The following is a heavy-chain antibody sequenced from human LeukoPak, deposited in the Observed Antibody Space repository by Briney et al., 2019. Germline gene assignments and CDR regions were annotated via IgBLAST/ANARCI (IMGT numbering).Heavy chain of an antibody. CDR1: GFTFSTYW. J-gene: IGHJ4*02. Sequence: GDSLTLPCAASGFTFSTYWMTWLRQPPAKGLEWVANIEHYGNDKYYLDSLKGRFTISRDNTRNSLYLQMDSLRAEDTAVYYCAKVGVAKKPYYFDYWGQGTLVTVSS. D-gene: IGHD3-3*01. CDR3: AKVGVAKKPYYFDY. CDR2: IEHYGNDK. V-gene: IGHV3-7*05.